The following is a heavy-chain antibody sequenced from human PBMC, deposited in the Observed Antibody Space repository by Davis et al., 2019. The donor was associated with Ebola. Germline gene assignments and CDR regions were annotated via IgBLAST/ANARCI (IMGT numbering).Heavy chain of an antibody. CDR2: INAGNGNT. D-gene: IGHD5-18*01. CDR1: GYTFTSYA. V-gene: IGHV1-3*01. J-gene: IGHJ6*02. Sequence: ASVTVSCKASGYTFTSYAMHWVRQAPGQRLEWMGWINAGNGNTKYSQKFQGRVTITRDTSASTAYMELSSLRSEDTAVYYCARGRQLWLTYYYYYCGMDVWGQGTTVTVSS. CDR3: ARGRQLWLTYYYYYCGMDV.